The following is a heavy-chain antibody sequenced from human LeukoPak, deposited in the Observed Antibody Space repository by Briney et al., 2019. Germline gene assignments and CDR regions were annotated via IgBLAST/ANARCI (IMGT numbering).Heavy chain of an antibody. J-gene: IGHJ4*02. CDR2: ISSSSSYT. D-gene: IGHD5-12*01. CDR3: ARGGGGDSGYDSNFDY. CDR1: GFTFSDYY. Sequence: GGSLRLSCAASGFTFSDYYMSWIRQAPGKGLEWVPYISSSSSYTNYADSVKGRFTISRDNAKNSLYLQMNSLRAEDTAVYYCARGGGGDSGYDSNFDYWGQGTLVTVSS. V-gene: IGHV3-11*06.